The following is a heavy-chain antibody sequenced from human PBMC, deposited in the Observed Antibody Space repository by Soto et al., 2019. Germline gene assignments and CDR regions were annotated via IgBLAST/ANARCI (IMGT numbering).Heavy chain of an antibody. Sequence: PSETLSLTCTVSGGSISSYYWSWIRQPPGKGLEWIGYIYYSGSTNYNPSLKSRVTISVDTSKNQFSLKLSSVTAADTAVYYCARGIVVVPAAMGDYYYYMDVWGKGTTVTVSS. D-gene: IGHD2-2*01. J-gene: IGHJ6*03. CDR1: GGSISSYY. CDR3: ARGIVVVPAAMGDYYYYMDV. CDR2: IYYSGST. V-gene: IGHV4-59*01.